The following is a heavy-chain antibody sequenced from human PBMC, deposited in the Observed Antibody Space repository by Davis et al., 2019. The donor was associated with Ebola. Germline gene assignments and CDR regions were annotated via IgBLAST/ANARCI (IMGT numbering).Heavy chain of an antibody. Sequence: MPSETLSLTCTVSGGSISSSSYYWGWIRQPPGKGLEWIGSIYYSGSTYYNPSLKSRLTISVDTSKNQFSLKLSSVTAADTAVYYCARVSSTVTTGWFDPWGQGTLVTVSS. J-gene: IGHJ5*02. CDR2: IYYSGST. V-gene: IGHV4-39*01. D-gene: IGHD4-17*01. CDR1: GGSISSSSYY. CDR3: ARVSSTVTTGWFDP.